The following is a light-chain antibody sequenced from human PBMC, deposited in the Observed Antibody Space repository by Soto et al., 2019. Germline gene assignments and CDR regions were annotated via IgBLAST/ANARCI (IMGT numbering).Light chain of an antibody. Sequence: AIQMTQSPSSLSASVGDRVTITCRASQGIRDDLAWYQQKPGKAPKLLIYAASNLQSGVPSRFSGSGSGTDFTLTISCLQSEDFATYYCQQYYSYRYTFGQGTKLEIK. CDR1: QGIRDD. CDR2: AAS. V-gene: IGKV1-6*01. CDR3: QQYYSYRYT. J-gene: IGKJ2*01.